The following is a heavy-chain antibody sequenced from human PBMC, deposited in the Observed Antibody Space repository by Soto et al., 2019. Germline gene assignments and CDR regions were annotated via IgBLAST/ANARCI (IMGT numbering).Heavy chain of an antibody. V-gene: IGHV1-18*01. D-gene: IGHD6-13*01. J-gene: IGHJ4*02. Sequence: QVQLVQSGGEVKKPGASVKVSCKASAYTFTNYGISWVRQAPGQGLAWMGWISAYNGNINYAQKFRGRVTMTTDTSTSSAYLEVRSLRSDDTAVYYCARSGSSWNLSDFDSWGQGTLVTVSS. CDR3: ARSGSSWNLSDFDS. CDR1: AYTFTNYG. CDR2: ISAYNGNI.